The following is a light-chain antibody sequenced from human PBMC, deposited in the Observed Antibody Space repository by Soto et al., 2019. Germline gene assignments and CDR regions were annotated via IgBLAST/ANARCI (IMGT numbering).Light chain of an antibody. CDR1: QSVGSY. J-gene: IGKJ4*01. V-gene: IGKV3-11*01. CDR3: QQRSDWPST. Sequence: EIVLTQSPVTLSLSPGERATLSCRASQSVGSYFAWYQQKPGQAPRLLIYEASSRATGIPARFSGSGSGTDFTLTIISLEPEDFAGYYCQQRSDWPSTVGGGTRVEIK. CDR2: EAS.